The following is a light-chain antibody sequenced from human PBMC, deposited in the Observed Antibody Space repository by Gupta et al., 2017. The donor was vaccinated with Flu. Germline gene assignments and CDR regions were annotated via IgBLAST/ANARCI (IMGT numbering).Light chain of an antibody. V-gene: IGKV1-5*03. J-gene: IGKJ2*01. Sequence: PSTLSASVGDRVTITCRASQSIRDWLAWYQQKPGKAPNLLIYKASTLQSGVPSRFSGSGSGTXFTLTIXSLQPDDFATYFCQQYDTYTATFGXGTKLE. CDR1: QSIRDW. CDR2: KAS. CDR3: QQYDTYTAT.